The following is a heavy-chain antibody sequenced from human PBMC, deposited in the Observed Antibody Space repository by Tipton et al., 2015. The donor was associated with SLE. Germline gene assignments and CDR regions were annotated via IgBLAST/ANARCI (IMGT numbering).Heavy chain of an antibody. V-gene: IGHV4-59*01. CDR1: GGSISTYY. J-gene: IGHJ5*02. CDR3: AREGSSSSPGLVDP. CDR2: AYSSGIT. Sequence: TLSLTCTVSGGSISTYYWTWIRQPPGKGLEWIGYAYSSGITSYNPSLKSRVTISVDTSKNQFSLKLSSVTAADTAVYYCAREGSSSSPGLVDPWGQGTLVTVSS. D-gene: IGHD6-13*01.